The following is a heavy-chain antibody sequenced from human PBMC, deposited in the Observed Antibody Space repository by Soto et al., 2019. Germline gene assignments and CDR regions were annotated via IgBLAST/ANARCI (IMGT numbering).Heavy chain of an antibody. J-gene: IGHJ4*02. CDR2: IYYSGST. CDR1: GGSISSSSYY. CDR3: ARHGAYSSSWPHS. V-gene: IGHV4-39*01. Sequence: PSETLSLTCTFSGGSISSSSYYLGWIRQPPGKGLEWIGSIYYSGSTYYNPSLKSRVTISVDTSKNQFSLKLSSVTAADTAVYYCARHGAYSSSWPHSWGQGTLVTVSS. D-gene: IGHD6-13*01.